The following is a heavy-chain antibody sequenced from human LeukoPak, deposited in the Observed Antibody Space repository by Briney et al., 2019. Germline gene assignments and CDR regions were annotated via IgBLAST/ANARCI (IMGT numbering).Heavy chain of an antibody. Sequence: PGKSLRLSCVASGFTFSSSAFHWVRQAPGKGLDWVALISYDGTNNYYADSVKGRFTISRDNTRGTLYLQMDSLRIDDTAVYYCARVGGATNWGRGNWFDPWGQGTLVTVSA. CDR1: GFTFSSSA. V-gene: IGHV3-30*03. CDR2: ISYDGTNN. J-gene: IGHJ5*02. D-gene: IGHD7-27*01. CDR3: ARVGGATNWGRGNWFDP.